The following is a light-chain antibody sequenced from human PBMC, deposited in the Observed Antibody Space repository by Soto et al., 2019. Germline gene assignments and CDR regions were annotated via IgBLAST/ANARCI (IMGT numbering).Light chain of an antibody. V-gene: IGKV3-20*01. CDR3: QQYDDSQGFI. Sequence: DIVLTQSPVTLSLSPGDRATLSCRASQTVNIRYLAWYQQRPGQAPRLLIYGASNRATAIPGRFSGSGSGTDFTLTISSLEPEDFAVYYCQQYDDSQGFIFGPGTKVDLK. J-gene: IGKJ3*01. CDR2: GAS. CDR1: QTVNIRY.